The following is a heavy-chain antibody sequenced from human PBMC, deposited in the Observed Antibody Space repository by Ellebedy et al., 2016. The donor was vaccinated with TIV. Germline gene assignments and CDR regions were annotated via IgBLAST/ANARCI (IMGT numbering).Heavy chain of an antibody. CDR3: AKDQGSTVVSKGRDF. D-gene: IGHD4-23*01. Sequence: GESLKISXAASGFTFYRYGMHWVRQAPGKGLEWVAVISYDGSIKDYADSVKGRFAISRVTSKNTMYLQMNNLRAEDTAIYYCAKDQGSTVVSKGRDFWGQGTLVTVSS. CDR1: GFTFYRYG. V-gene: IGHV3-30*18. CDR2: ISYDGSIK. J-gene: IGHJ4*02.